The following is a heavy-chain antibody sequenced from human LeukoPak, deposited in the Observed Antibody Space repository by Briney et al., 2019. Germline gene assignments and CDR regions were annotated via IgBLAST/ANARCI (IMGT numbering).Heavy chain of an antibody. V-gene: IGHV3-66*01. CDR2: IYSGHST. D-gene: IGHD6-13*01. CDR1: GFTVSNSY. Sequence: GGSLRLSCAASGFTVSNSYMSWVRQAPGKGLEWVSIIYSGHSTYYADSVKGRFTISRDNSKNTLYLQMNSLRADDTAVYYCARAAAAGPFDYWGQGTLVTVSS. CDR3: ARAAAAGPFDY. J-gene: IGHJ4*02.